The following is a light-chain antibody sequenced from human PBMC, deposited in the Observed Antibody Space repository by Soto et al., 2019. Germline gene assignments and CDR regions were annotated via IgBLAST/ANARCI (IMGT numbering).Light chain of an antibody. CDR3: QTYDTSLSVVV. CDR1: SSNIGAGYD. J-gene: IGLJ2*01. V-gene: IGLV1-40*01. Sequence: QSALTQPPSVSGAPGQRVTISCTGSSSNIGAGYDVHWYQQLPGTAPKLLIYGNSNRPSGVPDRFSGSKSGTSAALAITGLQAEDEADYLCQTYDTSLSVVVFGGGTKLTVL. CDR2: GNS.